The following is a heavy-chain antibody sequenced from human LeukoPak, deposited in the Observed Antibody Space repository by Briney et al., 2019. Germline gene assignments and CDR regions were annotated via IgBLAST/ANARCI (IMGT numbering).Heavy chain of an antibody. CDR3: VRENWYYDH. Sequence: ASVKVSCKTSGYTFTAYHVHWVRRAPGQGLEFMGWIYPPTGGTVLAEKFQGRVTMTRDTSITTAYMELSGLTFDDTAVYYCVRENWYYDHWGQGTLVTVSS. V-gene: IGHV1-2*02. CDR1: GYTFTAYH. CDR2: IYPPTGGT. J-gene: IGHJ4*02. D-gene: IGHD3-16*01.